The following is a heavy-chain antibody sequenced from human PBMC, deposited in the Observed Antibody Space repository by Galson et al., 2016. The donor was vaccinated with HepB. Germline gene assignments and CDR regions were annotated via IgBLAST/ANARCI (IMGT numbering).Heavy chain of an antibody. J-gene: IGHJ4*02. D-gene: IGHD2/OR15-2a*01. V-gene: IGHV3-23*01. Sequence: SLRLSCAVSGIIFSRHPMSWVRQAPGKGLEWVVDINESGSSRNYADSVKVRFTISRDNAKNSVYLQMNNLRAEDTAIYYCARDFFGTNSSGYWGQGTLVTVSS. CDR1: GIIFSRHP. CDR3: ARDFFGTNSSGY. CDR2: INESGSSR.